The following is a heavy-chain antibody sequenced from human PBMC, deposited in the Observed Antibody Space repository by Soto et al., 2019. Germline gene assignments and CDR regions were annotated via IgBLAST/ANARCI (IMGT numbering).Heavy chain of an antibody. J-gene: IGHJ4*02. CDR2: IWYDGSNK. Sequence: PGGSLRLSCAASGFTFSSYGMHWVRQAPGKGLEWVAVIWYDGSNKYYADSVKGRFTISRDNSKNTLYLQMNSLRAEDTAVYYCARDRDGYNLGGIFDYWGQGTLVTVSS. CDR3: ARDRDGYNLGGIFDY. V-gene: IGHV3-33*01. CDR1: GFTFSSYG. D-gene: IGHD5-12*01.